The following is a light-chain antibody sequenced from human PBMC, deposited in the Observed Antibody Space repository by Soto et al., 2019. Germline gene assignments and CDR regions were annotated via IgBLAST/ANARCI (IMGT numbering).Light chain of an antibody. Sequence: EIVLTQSPATLSVSPGETASLSCRASQSISSNLAWYQQKPGQAPRLLIYGASTRATAIPARFSGSGSGTDFTLTISSLQSEDYAVHYCHQYNNWPPLDTFGPGTKLEIK. CDR1: QSISSN. CDR3: HQYNNWPPLDT. J-gene: IGKJ2*01. V-gene: IGKV3-15*01. CDR2: GAS.